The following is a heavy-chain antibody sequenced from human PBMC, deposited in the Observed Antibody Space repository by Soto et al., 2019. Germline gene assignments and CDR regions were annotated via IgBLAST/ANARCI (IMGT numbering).Heavy chain of an antibody. CDR1: GGSISSSDYY. CDR3: ATSSVSRLLDHWYFDL. D-gene: IGHD3-9*01. J-gene: IGHJ2*01. Sequence: QVHLQESGPGLVKPSETLSLTCTVSGGSISSSDYYWGWTRQPPGKGLEWIASISFGVTTYYNPSLKSRLTISIDTSNNQFSLMLRSVTAADTAVYYCATSSVSRLLDHWYFDLWGRGTLVTVSS. V-gene: IGHV4-39*01. CDR2: ISFGVTT.